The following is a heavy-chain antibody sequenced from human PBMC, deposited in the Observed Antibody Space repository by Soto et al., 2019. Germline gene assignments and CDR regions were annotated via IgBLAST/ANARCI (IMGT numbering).Heavy chain of an antibody. CDR3: ARADCGGQCPCDY. CDR2: IWYDGSVK. V-gene: IGHV3-33*01. Sequence: VGSLRLSCAASGFTFGTYGMHWVRQARGKGLEWVAGIWYDGSVKTYADSVKGRFSISRDNSQNTVYLQMNTLRAEDTAVYYCARADCGGQCPCDYWGQGTMVTVSS. D-gene: IGHD2-21*01. CDR1: GFTFGTYG. J-gene: IGHJ4*02.